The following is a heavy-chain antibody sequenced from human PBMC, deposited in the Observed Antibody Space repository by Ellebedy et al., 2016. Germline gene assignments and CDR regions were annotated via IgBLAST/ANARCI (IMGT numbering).Heavy chain of an antibody. CDR2: IYPRDSDI. V-gene: IGHV5-51*01. D-gene: IGHD2-21*01. J-gene: IGHJ6*03. CDR3: ATYGGLDV. CDR1: GYSFSNYW. Sequence: GESLKISXKASGYSFSNYWLGWVRQMPGKGLEWMGVIYPRDSDIRYSPSFQGHVTISADTSISTAYLQWTSLKASDSAMYYCATYGGLDVWGKGTTVTVSS.